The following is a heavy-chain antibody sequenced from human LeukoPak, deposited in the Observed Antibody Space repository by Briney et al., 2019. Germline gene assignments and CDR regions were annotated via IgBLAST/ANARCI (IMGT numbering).Heavy chain of an antibody. Sequence: GRSLRLSCAASGFTFSNYGMHWVRQAPGEGLEWVAIISYGGSNKYYADSVKGRFTIFRDDSKNTLYLQMNSLRAEDTAVYFCARPPHSCSSTSCYSQYWGQGTLVTVSP. CDR1: GFTFSNYG. V-gene: IGHV3-30*03. J-gene: IGHJ4*02. D-gene: IGHD2-2*02. CDR2: ISYGGSNK. CDR3: ARPPHSCSSTSCYSQY.